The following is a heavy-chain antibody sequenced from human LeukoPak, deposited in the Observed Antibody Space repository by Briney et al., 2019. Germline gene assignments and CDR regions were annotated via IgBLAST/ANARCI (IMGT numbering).Heavy chain of an antibody. CDR3: AGGARYCSGGSCYPTIDY. Sequence: GGPVKVSCKASGYTFTGYYMHWVRQAPGQGLEWMGWINPNSGGTNYAQKFQGRVTMTRDTSISTAYMELSRLRSEDTAVYYCAGGARYCSGGSCYPTIDYWGQGTLVTVSS. J-gene: IGHJ4*02. D-gene: IGHD2-15*01. V-gene: IGHV1-2*02. CDR1: GYTFTGYY. CDR2: INPNSGGT.